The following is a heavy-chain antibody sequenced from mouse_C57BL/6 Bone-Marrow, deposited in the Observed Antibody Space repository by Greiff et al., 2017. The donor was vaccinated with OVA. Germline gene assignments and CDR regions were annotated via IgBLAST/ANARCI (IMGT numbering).Heavy chain of an antibody. CDR1: GFNIKNTY. J-gene: IGHJ4*01. CDR3: APYYYGSSLMDY. V-gene: IGHV14-3*01. Sequence: EVKLVESVAELVRPGASVKLSCTASGFNIKNTYMHWVKQRPEQGLEWIGRIDPANGNTKYAPKFQGKATITADTSSNTAYLQLSSLTSEDTAIYYCAPYYYGSSLMDYWGQGTSVTVSS. D-gene: IGHD1-1*01. CDR2: IDPANGNT.